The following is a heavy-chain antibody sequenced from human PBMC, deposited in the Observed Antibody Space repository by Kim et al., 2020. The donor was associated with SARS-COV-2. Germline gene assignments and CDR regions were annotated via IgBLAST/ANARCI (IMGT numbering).Heavy chain of an antibody. Sequence: AQKFQGRVTRTRNTSISTAYMELSSLRSEDTAVYYCARGRRYSYGYRHDYWGQGTLVTVSS. CDR3: ARGRRYSYGYRHDY. J-gene: IGHJ4*02. V-gene: IGHV1-8*01. D-gene: IGHD5-18*01.